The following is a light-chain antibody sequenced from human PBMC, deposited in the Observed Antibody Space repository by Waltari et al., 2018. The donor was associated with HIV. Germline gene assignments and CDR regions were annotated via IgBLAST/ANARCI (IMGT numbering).Light chain of an antibody. CDR2: EVI. J-gene: IGLJ1*01. V-gene: IGLV2-14*01. CDR1: SSDVGGSDY. Sequence: QSALTQPASVSGSPGQSITISCTGTSSDVGGSDYVSWYQHHPGKAPKLMIYEVINRPSGVSNRFSGSKSDNTASLTISGLQAEDEADYYCSSYAGSSTYVFGTGTTVSVL. CDR3: SSYAGSSTYV.